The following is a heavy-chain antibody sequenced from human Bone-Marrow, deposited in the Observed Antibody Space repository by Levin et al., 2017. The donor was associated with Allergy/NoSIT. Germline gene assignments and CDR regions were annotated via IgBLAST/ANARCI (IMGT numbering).Heavy chain of an antibody. V-gene: IGHV3-7*01. CDR1: GFMFSNYW. D-gene: IGHD4/OR15-4a*01. Sequence: GGSLRLSCAASGFMFSNYWMSWVRQAPGKGLEWVANIKQDGSEKYYVDSVKGRFTISRDNAKNSLYLQMNSLRAEDAAVYYCAKREGGTPLYGGTDYYFDYWGQGTLVTVSS. CDR3: AKREGGTPLYGGTDYYFDY. J-gene: IGHJ4*02. CDR2: IKQDGSEK.